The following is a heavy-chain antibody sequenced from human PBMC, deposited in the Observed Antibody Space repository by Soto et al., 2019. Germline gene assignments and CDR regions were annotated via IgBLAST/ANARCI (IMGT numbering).Heavy chain of an antibody. CDR3: ARCKLMATFDY. CDR2: VYYTGDT. J-gene: IGHJ4*02. D-gene: IGHD5-12*01. Sequence: PSETLSLTCTVSGASISTPGSYWGWVRQSPGTGLQWIGFVYYTGDTYYSPSFKSRVTMSVDTSKNQLSMTLRSMTAADTALFYCARCKLMATFDYWGQGALVTVSS. V-gene: IGHV4-39*01. CDR1: GASISTPGSY.